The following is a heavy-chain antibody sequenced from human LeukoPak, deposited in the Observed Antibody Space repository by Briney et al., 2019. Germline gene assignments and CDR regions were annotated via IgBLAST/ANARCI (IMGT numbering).Heavy chain of an antibody. J-gene: IGHJ3*02. V-gene: IGHV4-39*07. Sequence: SETLSLTCTVSGGSISSSSYYWGWIRQPPGKGLEWIGSIYYSGSTYYNPSLKSRVTISVDTSKNQFSLKLSSVTAADTAVYYCAVVSSTLDAFFIWGQGTMVTVSS. CDR2: IYYSGST. CDR1: GGSISSSSYY. CDR3: AVVSSTLDAFFI. D-gene: IGHD2-2*01.